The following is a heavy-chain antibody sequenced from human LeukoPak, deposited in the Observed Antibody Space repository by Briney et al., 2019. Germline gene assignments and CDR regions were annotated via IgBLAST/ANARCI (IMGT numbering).Heavy chain of an antibody. V-gene: IGHV4-34*01. CDR2: INHSGST. D-gene: IGHD2-2*01. J-gene: IGHJ3*02. Sequence: PSETLSLTCAVYGGSFSGYYWSRIRQPPGKGLEWIGEINHSGSTNYNPSLKSRVTISVDTSKNQFSLKLSSVTAADTAVYYCASSGTTQGAFDIWGQGTMVTVSS. CDR3: ASSGTTQGAFDI. CDR1: GGSFSGYY.